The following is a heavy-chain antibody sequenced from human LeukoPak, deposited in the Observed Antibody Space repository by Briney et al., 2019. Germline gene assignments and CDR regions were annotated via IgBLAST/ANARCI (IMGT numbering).Heavy chain of an antibody. D-gene: IGHD6-19*01. CDR2: ISYDGSNK. J-gene: IGHJ4*02. CDR1: GFTFSSYG. CDR3: AKIEDSSGWPIPTDY. V-gene: IGHV3-30*18. Sequence: PGRSLRLSCAASGFTFSSYGMHWVRQAPGKGLEWVAVISYDGSNKYYADSVKGRFTISRDNSKNTLYLQMNSLRAEDTAVYYGAKIEDSSGWPIPTDYWGQGTLVTVSS.